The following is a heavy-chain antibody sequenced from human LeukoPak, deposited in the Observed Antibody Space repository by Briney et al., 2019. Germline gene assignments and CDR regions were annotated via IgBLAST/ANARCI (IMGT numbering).Heavy chain of an antibody. J-gene: IGHJ3*02. CDR1: GYTFTSYA. Sequence: ASVKVSCKASGYTFTSYAMNWVRQAPGQGLEWMGWINTNTGNPTYAQGFTGRFVFSLDTSVSTAYLQISSLKAEDTAVYYCARDWGGIGGYDHGAFDIWGQGTMVTVSS. D-gene: IGHD5-12*01. CDR3: ARDWGGIGGYDHGAFDI. V-gene: IGHV7-4-1*02. CDR2: INTNTGNP.